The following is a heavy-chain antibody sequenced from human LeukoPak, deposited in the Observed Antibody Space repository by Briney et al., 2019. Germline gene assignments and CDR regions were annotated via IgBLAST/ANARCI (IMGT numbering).Heavy chain of an antibody. D-gene: IGHD5-18*01. J-gene: IGHJ3*02. CDR1: GYTFTGYY. CDR3: ARGEYSYGIDAFDI. CDR2: INPNSGGT. V-gene: IGHV1-2*02. Sequence: ASVKVSCKASGYTFTGYYMHWVRQAPGQGLEWMGWINPNSGGTNYAQKFQGRVTMTRDTSISTAYMELSRLRSDDTAVYYCARGEYSYGIDAFDIWGQGTMVTVSS.